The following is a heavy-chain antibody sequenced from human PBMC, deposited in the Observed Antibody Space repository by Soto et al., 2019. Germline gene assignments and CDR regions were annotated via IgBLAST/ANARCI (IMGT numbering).Heavy chain of an antibody. CDR2: IIPIFGTA. Sequence: ASVKVSCKASGGTFSSYAISWVRQAPGQGLEWMGGIIPIFGTANYAQKFQGRVTITADESTSTAYMELSSLRSEDTAVYYCARWIYAGSSLDYWGQGTLVTVSS. CDR3: ARWIYAGSSLDY. J-gene: IGHJ4*02. D-gene: IGHD2-2*01. V-gene: IGHV1-69*13. CDR1: GGTFSSYA.